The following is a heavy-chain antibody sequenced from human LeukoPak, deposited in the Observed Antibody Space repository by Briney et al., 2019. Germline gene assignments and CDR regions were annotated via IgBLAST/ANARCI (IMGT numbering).Heavy chain of an antibody. Sequence: ASVKVSCKASGGTFSNYAISWVRQAPGQGLEWMGRIIPILGIANYAQKFQGRVTITADKSTSTAYMELSSLRSEDTAVYYCAREPSYCSSTSCYAGEIDYWGQGTLVTVSS. CDR2: IIPILGIA. CDR3: AREPSYCSSTSCYAGEIDY. J-gene: IGHJ4*02. D-gene: IGHD2-2*01. CDR1: GGTFSNYA. V-gene: IGHV1-69*04.